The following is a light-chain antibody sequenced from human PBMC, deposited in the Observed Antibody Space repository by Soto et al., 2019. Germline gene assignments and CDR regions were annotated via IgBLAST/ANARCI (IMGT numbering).Light chain of an antibody. J-gene: IGKJ1*01. Sequence: DIQMTQSPSTLSASVGDRVTITCRASQSVSSWLAWYQQIPGKAPKLLIYKASILESGVPLRFSGSGSGTEFTLTIDSLQPDAFATYYCQQYESSFRTFGQGTKVEIK. V-gene: IGKV1-5*03. CDR3: QQYESSFRT. CDR1: QSVSSW. CDR2: KAS.